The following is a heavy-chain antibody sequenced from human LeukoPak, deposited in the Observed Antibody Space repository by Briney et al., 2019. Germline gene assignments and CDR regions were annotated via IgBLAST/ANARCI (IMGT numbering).Heavy chain of an antibody. CDR3: AREWGYNWFDP. Sequence: PSETLSLTCTVSGGSISSYYWSWIRQPPGKGLEWIGYIYHSGSTYYNPSLKSRVTISVDRSKNQFSLKLSSVTAADTAVYYCAREWGYNWFDPWGQGTLVTVSS. J-gene: IGHJ5*02. CDR1: GGSISSYY. CDR2: IYHSGST. D-gene: IGHD3-16*01. V-gene: IGHV4-59*12.